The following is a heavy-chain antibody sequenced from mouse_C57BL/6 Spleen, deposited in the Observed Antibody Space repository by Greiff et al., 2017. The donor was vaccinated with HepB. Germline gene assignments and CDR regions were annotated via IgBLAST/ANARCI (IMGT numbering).Heavy chain of an antibody. Sequence: EVMLVESGGGLVKPGGSLKLSCAASGFTFSSYAMSWVRQTPEKRLEWVATISDGGSYTYYPDNVKGRFTISRDNAKNNLYLQMSHLKSEDTAMYYCARDIRDGYYFDYWGQGTTLTVSS. V-gene: IGHV5-4*01. CDR2: ISDGGSYT. D-gene: IGHD2-12*01. CDR1: GFTFSSYA. CDR3: ARDIRDGYYFDY. J-gene: IGHJ2*01.